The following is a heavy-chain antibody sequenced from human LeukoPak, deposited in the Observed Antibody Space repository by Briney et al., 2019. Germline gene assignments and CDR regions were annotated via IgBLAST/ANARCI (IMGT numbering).Heavy chain of an antibody. CDR3: ARDKMATLYYFDY. D-gene: IGHD5-24*01. V-gene: IGHV3-11*04. CDR2: ISSSGSTI. J-gene: IGHJ4*02. Sequence: GGSLRLSCAASGFTFSDYYMSWIRQAPGKGLEWVSYISSSGSTIYYADSVKGRFTISRDNAKNSLYLQMDSLRAEDTAVYYCARDKMATLYYFDYWGQGTLVTVSS. CDR1: GFTFSDYY.